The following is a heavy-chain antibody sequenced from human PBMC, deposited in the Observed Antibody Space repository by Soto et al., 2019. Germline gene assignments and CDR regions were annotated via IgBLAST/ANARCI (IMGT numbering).Heavy chain of an antibody. Sequence: GGSLKLSCAASGFTFSSYAMHWVRQAPGKGLEWVAIISYDGSNKYYADSVKGRFTISRDNSKNTLYLQMNSLRAEDTAVYYCARDEGSEDSSFDYWGQGTLVTVSS. CDR3: ARDEGSEDSSFDY. V-gene: IGHV3-30-3*01. CDR2: ISYDGSNK. D-gene: IGHD6-13*01. J-gene: IGHJ4*02. CDR1: GFTFSSYA.